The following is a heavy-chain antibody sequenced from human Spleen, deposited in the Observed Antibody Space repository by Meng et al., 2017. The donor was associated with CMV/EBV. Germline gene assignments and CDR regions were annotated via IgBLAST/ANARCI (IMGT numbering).Heavy chain of an antibody. J-gene: IGHJ4*02. CDR3: ARDQLIDPLGDFDY. CDR1: GGSISIYY. Sequence: QCLAPRPVLLKPPEPPSLTCSVSGGSISIYYWSWIRQPAGKGLEWIGRIYTSGSTNYNPSLKSRVTMSVDTSKNQFSLKLSSVTAADTAVYYCARDQLIDPLGDFDYWGQGTLVTVSS. D-gene: IGHD1-1*01. V-gene: IGHV4-4*07. CDR2: IYTSGST.